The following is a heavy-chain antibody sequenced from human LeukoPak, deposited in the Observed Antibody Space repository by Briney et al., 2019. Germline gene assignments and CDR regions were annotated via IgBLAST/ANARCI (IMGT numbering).Heavy chain of an antibody. CDR2: INPNSGGT. CDR1: GYTFTGYY. Sequence: ASVKVSCKASGYTFTGYYMHWVRQAPGQGLEWMGRINPNSGGTNYAQKFQGRVTMTRDTSISTAYTELSRLRSDDTAVYYCATPGYCSSTSCSNWFDPWGQGTLVTVSS. CDR3: ATPGYCSSTSCSNWFDP. D-gene: IGHD2-2*01. J-gene: IGHJ5*02. V-gene: IGHV1-2*06.